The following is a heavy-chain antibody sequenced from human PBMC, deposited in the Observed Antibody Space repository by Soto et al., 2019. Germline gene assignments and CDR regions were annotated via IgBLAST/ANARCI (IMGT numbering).Heavy chain of an antibody. CDR1: GGSISSSSYY. CDR2: IYYSGST. D-gene: IGHD3-3*01. CDR3: ARLHYDFWSGSDY. J-gene: IGHJ4*02. V-gene: IGHV4-39*01. Sequence: SETLSLTCTVSGGSISSSSYYWGWIRQPPGKGLEWIGSIYYSGSTYYNPSLKSRVTISVDTSKNQFSLKLSSVTAADTAVYYCARLHYDFWSGSDYWGQGTLVTVSS.